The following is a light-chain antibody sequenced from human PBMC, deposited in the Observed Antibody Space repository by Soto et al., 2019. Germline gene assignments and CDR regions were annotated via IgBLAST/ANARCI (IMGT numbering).Light chain of an antibody. CDR3: SSYTSTNALV. CDR1: SSDVGGYNY. J-gene: IGLJ2*01. CDR2: DVA. V-gene: IGLV2-14*01. Sequence: QSALTQPASVSGSPGQSITISCTGTSSDVGGYNYVSWYQQHPGKAPKLMIYDVANRPSGVSYRFSGSKSSNTASLAISGLQAEDEADYYCSSYTSTNALVFGGGTKLTVL.